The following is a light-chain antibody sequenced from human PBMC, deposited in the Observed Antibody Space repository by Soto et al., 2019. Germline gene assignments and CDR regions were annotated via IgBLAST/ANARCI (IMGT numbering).Light chain of an antibody. V-gene: IGLV2-11*01. Sequence: QSVLTQPRSVSGSPGQSVTISCTGASSDVGDYNFVSWYQQLPGSTPKLIIYDVSERPSGVPDRFSASKSGTSASLAITGLQAGEEADYYCQSYDSSLNGVVFGGGTKVTVL. CDR2: DVS. CDR3: QSYDSSLNGVV. CDR1: SSDVGDYNF. J-gene: IGLJ2*01.